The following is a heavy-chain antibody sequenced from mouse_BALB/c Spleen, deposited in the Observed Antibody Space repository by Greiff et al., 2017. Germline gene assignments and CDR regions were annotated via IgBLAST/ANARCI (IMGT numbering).Heavy chain of an antibody. CDR1: GYTFTSYW. Sequence: VQLQQSGAELARPGASVKLSCKASGYTFTSYWMQWVKQRPGQGLEWIGAIYPGDGDTRYTQKFKGKATLTADKSSSTAYMQLSSLASEDSAVYYCARGDPFDVWGAGTTVTVSS. D-gene: IGHD3-3*01. J-gene: IGHJ1*01. CDR3: ARGDPFDV. V-gene: IGHV1-87*01. CDR2: IYPGDGDT.